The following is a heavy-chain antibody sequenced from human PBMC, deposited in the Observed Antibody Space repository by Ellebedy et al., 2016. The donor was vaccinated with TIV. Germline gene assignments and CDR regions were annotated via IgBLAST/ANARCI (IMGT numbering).Heavy chain of an antibody. J-gene: IGHJ5*01. CDR3: ANMAWGNEDYSVDS. CDR2: ISYEGSNE. V-gene: IGHV3-30-3*01. D-gene: IGHD2-21*01. CDR1: GFISGSYG. Sequence: GGSLRLSXAASGFISGSYGMHWVRQAPGKGLEWVTVISYEGSNEYYADSVKGRFTISRDNSKNTLYLQMNSLKVEDTAVYYCANMAWGNEDYSVDSWGQGTLVTVSS.